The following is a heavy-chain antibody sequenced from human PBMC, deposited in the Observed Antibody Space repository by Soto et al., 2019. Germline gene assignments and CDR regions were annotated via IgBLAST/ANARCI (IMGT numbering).Heavy chain of an antibody. CDR3: ARGRRSPTVYYGLDV. Sequence: QVQLQESGPGLVKPSETLSLTCSVSGDSVSSYYWSWIRQPPGKGLEWIGYVYYDGSTNYNPSLETRVTISIVTSKNQVSLKLNSVTAADTAVYHCARGRRSPTVYYGLDVWGQGTTVAVSS. J-gene: IGHJ6*02. CDR1: GDSVSSYY. CDR2: VYYDGST. D-gene: IGHD1-26*01. V-gene: IGHV4-59*02.